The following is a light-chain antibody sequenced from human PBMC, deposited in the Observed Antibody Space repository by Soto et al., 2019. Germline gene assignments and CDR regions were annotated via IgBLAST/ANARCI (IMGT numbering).Light chain of an antibody. Sequence: EIVLTQSPGTLSLSPGVRATLSCRASQSGSGTYLAWYQQKPGQAPRLLISGASRRATGIPDRFSGSGSGTDFTLTISSLEPEDFAVYYCQQYGKSPLTFGGGTKVDIK. CDR3: QQYGKSPLT. CDR1: QSGSGTY. V-gene: IGKV3-20*01. J-gene: IGKJ4*01. CDR2: GAS.